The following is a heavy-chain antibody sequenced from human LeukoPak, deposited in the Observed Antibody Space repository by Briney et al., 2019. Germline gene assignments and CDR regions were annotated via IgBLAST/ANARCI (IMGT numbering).Heavy chain of an antibody. CDR1: EVTFSSYT. J-gene: IGHJ4*02. Sequence: GGSLRLSCAASEVTFSSYTMNWVRKAPGEGLEWVSAISGSGGSTYYAASVKGRFTICIDNSKITPSLQMNSLRAEDTAVYYCAKDFHLTAELWFGELIFDYWGQGTLVTVSS. V-gene: IGHV3-23*01. D-gene: IGHD3-10*01. CDR3: AKDFHLTAELWFGELIFDY. CDR2: ISGSGGST.